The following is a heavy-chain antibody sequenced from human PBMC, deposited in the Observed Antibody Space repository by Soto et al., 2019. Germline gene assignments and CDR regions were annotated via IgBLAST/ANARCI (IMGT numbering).Heavy chain of an antibody. J-gene: IGHJ3*02. CDR3: ARDSLTCSGGSCYSSAAFDI. V-gene: IGHV3-48*02. Sequence: EVQLVESGGGLVQPGGSLRLSCAASGFTFSSYSMNWVRQAPGKGLEWVSYISSSSSTIYYADSVKGRFTISRDNAKNSLYLQMNSLGDEDTAVYYCARDSLTCSGGSCYSSAAFDIWGQGTMVTVSS. D-gene: IGHD2-15*01. CDR2: ISSSSSTI. CDR1: GFTFSSYS.